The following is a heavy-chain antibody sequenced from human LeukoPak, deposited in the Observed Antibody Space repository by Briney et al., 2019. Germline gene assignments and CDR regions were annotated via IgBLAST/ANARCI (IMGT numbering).Heavy chain of an antibody. D-gene: IGHD5-18*01. J-gene: IGHJ3*02. CDR1: GGSISSYYW. CDR2: IDWDDDK. CDR3: ARIRVDIQLGAFDI. Sequence: TLSLTCTVSGGSISSYYWSWIRQPPGKALEWLARIDWDDDKYYSTSLKTRLTISKDTSKNQVVLTMTNMDPVDTATYYCARIRVDIQLGAFDIWGQGTMVTVSS. V-gene: IGHV2-70*11.